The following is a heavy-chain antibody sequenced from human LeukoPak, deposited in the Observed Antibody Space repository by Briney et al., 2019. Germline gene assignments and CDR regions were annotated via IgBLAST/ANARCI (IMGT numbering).Heavy chain of an antibody. V-gene: IGHV5-51*01. CDR2: IYPGDSDT. CDR1: GYIFTSYW. D-gene: IGHD6-6*01. Sequence: HGESLKISCKGSGYIFTSYWIGWVRQMPGKGLEWMGIIYPGDSDTRYSPSFQGQVTISADKSISTAYLQWSSLKASDTAMYYCARLGSSASPGSGYWGQGTLVTVSS. J-gene: IGHJ4*02. CDR3: ARLGSSASPGSGY.